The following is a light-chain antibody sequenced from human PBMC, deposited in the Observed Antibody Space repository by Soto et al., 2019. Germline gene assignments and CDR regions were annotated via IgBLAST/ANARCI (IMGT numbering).Light chain of an antibody. J-gene: IGKJ5*01. CDR3: QQRSNWPSIT. Sequence: GDRVIVTCRASQSISTWLAWYQQKPGKAPKLLIYDASTLQSGVPSRFSGSGSGTEFTLAISSLQPDDFAVYYCQQRSNWPSITFGQGTRLEIK. CDR1: QSISTW. CDR2: DAS. V-gene: IGKV1-5*01.